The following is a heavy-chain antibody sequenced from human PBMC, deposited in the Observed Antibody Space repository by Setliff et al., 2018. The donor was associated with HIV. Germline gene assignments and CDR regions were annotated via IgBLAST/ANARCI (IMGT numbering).Heavy chain of an antibody. CDR1: GLSLSTSGVG. CDR3: AYSGRQLRGPYFDF. Sequence: SGPTLVNPTQTLTLTCTFSGLSLSTSGVGVGWIRQSPGKALEWLAFIYWNNNKHYSTSLKSRLTVTKDTSKNRVVFTVTNMDPVDTATYYCAYSGRQLRGPYFDFWGQGTPVTVS. J-gene: IGHJ4*02. V-gene: IGHV2-5*01. CDR2: IYWNNNK. D-gene: IGHD1-1*01.